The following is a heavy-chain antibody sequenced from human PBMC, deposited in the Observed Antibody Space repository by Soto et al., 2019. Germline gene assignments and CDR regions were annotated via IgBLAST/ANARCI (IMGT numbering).Heavy chain of an antibody. J-gene: IGHJ4*02. D-gene: IGHD6-19*01. CDR1: GVSIGSNYY. V-gene: IGHV4-4*02. CDR2: MSHIGSV. CDR3: ARSLGWDAIVY. Sequence: QVLLQESGPGLVQPSGTLSLSCVVSGVSIGSNYYWGWVRQPPGKGLGWLGDMSHIGSVNYNPSLKSRFPISIDKSQNEFSLKLNSVAAGDTGVYYCARSLGWDAIVYWGQGTLVIVPS.